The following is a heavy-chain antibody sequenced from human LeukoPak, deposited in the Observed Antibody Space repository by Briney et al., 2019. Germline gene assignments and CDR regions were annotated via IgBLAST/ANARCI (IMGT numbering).Heavy chain of an antibody. CDR2: ISWNSGSI. D-gene: IGHD6-6*01. CDR1: GFTFDDYA. V-gene: IGHV3-9*03. CDR3: AKDMGKSIAARPNAFDI. J-gene: IGHJ3*02. Sequence: GRSLRLSCAASGFTFDDYAMHWVRQAPGKGLEWVSGISWNSGSIVYADSVRGRFTISRDNAKNSLYLQMNSLRAEDMALYYCAKDMGKSIAARPNAFDIWGQGTMVTVSS.